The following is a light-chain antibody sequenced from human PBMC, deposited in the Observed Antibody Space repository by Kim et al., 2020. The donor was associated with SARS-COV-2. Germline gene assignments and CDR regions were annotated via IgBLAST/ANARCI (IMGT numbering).Light chain of an antibody. CDR1: QSLLHSNGYNY. CDR2: LVS. CDR3: MQALQTPLT. J-gene: IGKJ4*01. Sequence: PASISCRSSQSLLHSNGYNYLDWYVQKPGQSPQLLIYLVSKRASGVPDRFSGSGSGTDFTLRISRVEAEDVWVYYCMQALQTPLTFGGGTKVDIK. V-gene: IGKV2-28*01.